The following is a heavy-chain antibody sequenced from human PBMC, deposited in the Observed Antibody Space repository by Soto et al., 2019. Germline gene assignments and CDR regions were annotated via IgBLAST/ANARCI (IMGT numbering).Heavy chain of an antibody. V-gene: IGHV1-18*01. D-gene: IGHD3-9*01. CDR3: AMDALRYFDWLLPGRWFDP. J-gene: IGHJ5*02. CDR1: GYTFTSYG. CDR2: ISAYNGNT. Sequence: QVQLVQSGAEVKKPGASVKVSCKASGYTFTSYGISWVRQAPGQGLEWMGWISAYNGNTNYAQKLQGRVTMTTDTSTRTADMELRSLRSDDTAVYYCAMDALRYFDWLLPGRWFDPWGQGTLVTVSS.